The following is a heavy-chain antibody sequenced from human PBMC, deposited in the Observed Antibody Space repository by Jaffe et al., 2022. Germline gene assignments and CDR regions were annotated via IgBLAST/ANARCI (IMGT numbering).Heavy chain of an antibody. CDR3: AKVAAAGTNGYYYYYMDV. D-gene: IGHD6-13*01. V-gene: IGHV3-30*18. CDR2: ISYDGSNK. CDR1: GFTFSSYG. J-gene: IGHJ6*03. Sequence: QVQLVESGGGVVQPGRSLRLSCAASGFTFSSYGMHWVRQAPGKGLEWVAVISYDGSNKYYADSVKGRFTISRDNSKNTLYLQMNSLRAEDTAVYYCAKVAAAGTNGYYYYYMDVWGKGTTVTVSS.